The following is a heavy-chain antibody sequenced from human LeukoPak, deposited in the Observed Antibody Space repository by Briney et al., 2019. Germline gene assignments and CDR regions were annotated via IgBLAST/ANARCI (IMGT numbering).Heavy chain of an antibody. J-gene: IGHJ4*02. D-gene: IGHD3-10*01. Sequence: PSETLSLTCTVSGGSISSGDYYWSWIRQPPGKGLEWIGYIYYSGSTYYNPSLKSRVTISVDTSKNQFSLKLSSVTAADTAVYYCALYRGVRGVTRMYYFDYWGQGTLVTVSS. V-gene: IGHV4-30-4*01. CDR2: IYYSGST. CDR3: ALYRGVRGVTRMYYFDY. CDR1: GGSISSGDYY.